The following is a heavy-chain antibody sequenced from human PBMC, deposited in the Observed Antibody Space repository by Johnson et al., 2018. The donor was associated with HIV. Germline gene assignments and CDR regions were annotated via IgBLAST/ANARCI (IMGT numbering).Heavy chain of an antibody. V-gene: IGHV3-7*01. D-gene: IGHD5-12*01. Sequence: VKLVESGGGLVQPGGSLRLSCAASGFTFSSYWMSWVRQAPGKGLEWVANIKQDGSEKYYVDSVKGRFTISRDNAKNSLYLQMNSLRAEDTAVYYCARDGGYSGYDFHAFDIWGQGTMVTVSS. CDR1: GFTFSSYW. J-gene: IGHJ3*02. CDR2: IKQDGSEK. CDR3: ARDGGYSGYDFHAFDI.